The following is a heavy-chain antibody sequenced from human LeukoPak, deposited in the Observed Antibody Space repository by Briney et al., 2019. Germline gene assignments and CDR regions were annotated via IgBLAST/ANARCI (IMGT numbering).Heavy chain of an antibody. J-gene: IGHJ4*02. D-gene: IGHD3-3*01. CDR1: GYTFTSYD. CDR2: MNPNSGNT. Sequence: ASVKVSCKASGYTFTSYDINWVRQATGQGLEWMGWMNPNSGNTGYAQKFQGRVTITRNTSISTAYMELSSLRSEDTAVYYCARGPDPRFLGEAAIDYWGQGTLVTVSS. V-gene: IGHV1-8*03. CDR3: ARGPDPRFLGEAAIDY.